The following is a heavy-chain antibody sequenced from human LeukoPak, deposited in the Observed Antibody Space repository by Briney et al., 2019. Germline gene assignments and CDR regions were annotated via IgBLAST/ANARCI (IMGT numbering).Heavy chain of an antibody. CDR1: GFTFSSYV. J-gene: IGHJ4*02. CDR2: ISGSGGTT. Sequence: PGGSLRLSCAASGFTFSSYVMSWVRQAPGKGLEWVSAISGSGGTTYYADSVKGRFTISRDNSKNTLYLQMNSLRGEDTAVYYCARERNLEIAVAGTIFDYWGQGTLVTVSS. D-gene: IGHD6-19*01. CDR3: ARERNLEIAVAGTIFDY. V-gene: IGHV3-23*01.